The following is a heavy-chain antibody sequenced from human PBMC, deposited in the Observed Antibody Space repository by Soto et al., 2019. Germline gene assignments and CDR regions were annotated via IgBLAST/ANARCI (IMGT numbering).Heavy chain of an antibody. D-gene: IGHD3-10*01. Sequence: EVQLVESGGGLVKPGGSLRLSCAASGFIFDIYSMTWVRQAPGKGLEWDSSISSSSSYIYYADSVKGRFTISRDNAENSLYLQMSSLRADDTAVYYCARDRGAASDIRYYYYGIDVWGQGTTVTVSS. CDR3: ARDRGAASDIRYYYYGIDV. CDR1: GFIFDIYS. J-gene: IGHJ6*02. CDR2: ISSSSSYI. V-gene: IGHV3-21*01.